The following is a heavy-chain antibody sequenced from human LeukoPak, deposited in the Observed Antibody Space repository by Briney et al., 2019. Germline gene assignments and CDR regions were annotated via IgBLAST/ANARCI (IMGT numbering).Heavy chain of an antibody. V-gene: IGHV3-9*01. D-gene: IGHD4-17*01. CDR2: ISWNSGSI. CDR3: AKGSYGDYVGNWFDP. J-gene: IGHJ5*02. Sequence: GRSLRLSCAASGFTFDDYAMHWVRQAPGKGLEWVSGISWNSGSIGYADSVKGRFTISRDNAENSLYLQMNSLRAEDTALYYCAKGSYGDYVGNWFDPWGQGTLVTVSS. CDR1: GFTFDDYA.